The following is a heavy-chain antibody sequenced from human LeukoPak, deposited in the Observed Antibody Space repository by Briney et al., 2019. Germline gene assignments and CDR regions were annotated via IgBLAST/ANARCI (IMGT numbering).Heavy chain of an antibody. V-gene: IGHV5-51*01. CDR2: IYHGDSDT. J-gene: IGHJ5*02. CDR3: ARHREGYSSNWAWFDP. Sequence: KRGESLKISCKGSGYQFSNYWIAWVRHVPGKGLEWMGIIYHGDSDTRSSPSFQGQVNISANKSINTAYVQWSSLKASDTAMYYCARHREGYSSNWAWFDPWGQGTLVTVSS. CDR1: GYQFSNYW. D-gene: IGHD6-13*01.